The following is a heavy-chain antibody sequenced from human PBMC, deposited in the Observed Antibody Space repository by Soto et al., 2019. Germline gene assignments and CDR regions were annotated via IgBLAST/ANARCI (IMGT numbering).Heavy chain of an antibody. CDR1: GYTFINYD. V-gene: IGHV1-8*02. CDR3: ARMASFGTLNWFDP. CDR2: MNPGSGKT. Sequence: VSVKVSCKASGYTFINYDISWVRQATGQGLEWMGWMNPGSGKTGYANKFQGRVTMTRDASTSTAHLELSSLTSEDTAVYYCARMASFGTLNWFDPWGQGTLVTVSS. J-gene: IGHJ5*02. D-gene: IGHD3-16*01.